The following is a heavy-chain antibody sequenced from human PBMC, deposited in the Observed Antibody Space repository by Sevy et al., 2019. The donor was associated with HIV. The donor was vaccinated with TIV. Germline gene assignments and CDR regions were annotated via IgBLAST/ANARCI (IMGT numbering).Heavy chain of an antibody. Sequence: GESLKISCAASGFTINTYSMNWVRQAPGMGLEWVSSISISSSNIFYSDSVRGRFTISRDNAKNSLYLQMHSLRAEDTAVYYCARAPEENYDYVTGSFDYWGQGTLVTVSS. CDR2: ISISSSNI. CDR3: ARAPEENYDYVTGSFDY. J-gene: IGHJ4*02. V-gene: IGHV3-21*06. D-gene: IGHD3-16*01. CDR1: GFTINTYS.